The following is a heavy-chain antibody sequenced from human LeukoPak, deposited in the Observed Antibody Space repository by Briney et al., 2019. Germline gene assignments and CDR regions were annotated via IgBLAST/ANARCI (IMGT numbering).Heavy chain of an antibody. Sequence: ASVKVSCKASGYTFTAYVMHWVRQAPGQRLEWMGWINAGNGNTKYSQEFQGRVTTTRDTFANTIYMELSSLRSENTAVYYCTRALGYPYYAMDVWGQGTTVTVSS. CDR1: GYTFTAYV. D-gene: IGHD5-12*01. CDR2: INAGNGNT. J-gene: IGHJ6*02. CDR3: TRALGYPYYAMDV. V-gene: IGHV1-3*03.